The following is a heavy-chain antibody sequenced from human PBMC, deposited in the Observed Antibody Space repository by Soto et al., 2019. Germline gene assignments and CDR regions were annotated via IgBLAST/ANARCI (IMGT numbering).Heavy chain of an antibody. CDR1: GGTFSSYA. J-gene: IGHJ4*02. CDR3: ARRSTSCYYFDY. CDR2: IIPIFGTA. D-gene: IGHD2-2*01. Sequence: SVKVSCKASGGTFSSYAISWVRQAPGQGLEWMGGIIPIFGTANYAQKFQGRVTITADESTSTAYMELSSLRSEDTAVYYCARRSTSCYYFDYWGKGTLVTVSS. V-gene: IGHV1-69*13.